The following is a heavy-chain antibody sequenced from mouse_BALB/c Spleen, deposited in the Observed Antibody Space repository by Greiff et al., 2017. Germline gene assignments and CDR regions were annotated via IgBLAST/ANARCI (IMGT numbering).Heavy chain of an antibody. CDR3: ARGANGNSYWYFDV. CDR1: GYSFTGYF. Sequence: VQLQQSGPELVKPGASVKISCKASGYSFTGYFMNWVMQSHGKSLEWIGRINPYNGDTFYNQKFKGKATLTVDKSSSTAHMELRSLASEDSAVYYCARGANGNSYWYFDVWGAGTTVTVSS. J-gene: IGHJ1*01. D-gene: IGHD2-1*01. V-gene: IGHV1-20*02. CDR2: INPYNGDT.